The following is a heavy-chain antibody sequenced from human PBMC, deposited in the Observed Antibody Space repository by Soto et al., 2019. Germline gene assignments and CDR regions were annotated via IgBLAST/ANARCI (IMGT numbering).Heavy chain of an antibody. V-gene: IGHV3-30-3*01. Sequence: PGGSLRLSCAASGFTFSSYAMHWVRQAPGKGLEWVAVISYDGSNKYYADSVKGRFTISRDNSKNTLYPQMNSLRAEDTAVYYCARGYYDILTGYYYGMDVWGQGTTVTVSS. CDR2: ISYDGSNK. D-gene: IGHD3-9*01. CDR1: GFTFSSYA. CDR3: ARGYYDILTGYYYGMDV. J-gene: IGHJ6*02.